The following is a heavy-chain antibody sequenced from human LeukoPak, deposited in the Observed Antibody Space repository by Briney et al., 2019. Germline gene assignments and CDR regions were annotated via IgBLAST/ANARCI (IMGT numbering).Heavy chain of an antibody. CDR3: AKDPTYYYDSSGRSTPFDY. D-gene: IGHD3-22*01. CDR2: ISGSGGGT. CDR1: GFTYSSYA. J-gene: IGHJ4*02. Sequence: GGSLRLSCAVSGFTYSSYAMSWVRQAPGKGLEWVSGISGSGGGTYYADSVKGRFTISRDNSKNTLYLQMNSLRAEDTAVYYCAKDPTYYYDSSGRSTPFDYWAREPWSPSPQ. V-gene: IGHV3-23*01.